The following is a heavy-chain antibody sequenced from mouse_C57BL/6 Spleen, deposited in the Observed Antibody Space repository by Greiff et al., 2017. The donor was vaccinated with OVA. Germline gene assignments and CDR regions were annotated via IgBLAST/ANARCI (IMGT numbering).Heavy chain of an antibody. CDR1: GYTFTSYW. CDR3: ARWYYYGSSYEGWYFDV. D-gene: IGHD1-1*01. J-gene: IGHJ1*03. V-gene: IGHV1-55*01. Sequence: QVQLQQPGAELVKPGASVQMSCKASGYTFTSYWITWVKQRPGQGLEWIGDIYPGSGSTTYNEKFKSKATLTVGTSSSTAYMQRSSLTSEDSAVYYCARWYYYGSSYEGWYFDVWGTGTTVTVAS. CDR2: IYPGSGST.